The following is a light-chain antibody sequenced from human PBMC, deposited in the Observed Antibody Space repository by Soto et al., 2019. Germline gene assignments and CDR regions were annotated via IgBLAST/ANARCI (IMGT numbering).Light chain of an antibody. J-gene: IGKJ1*01. V-gene: IGKV1-5*01. CDR1: QGISSW. CDR3: QQYNTLSGT. Sequence: DIQMTPSPSSVSASVGDGVTVTSRASQGISSWLAWYQQKPGKAPKLLIYDASTLESGVPSRFSGSGFGTEFSLTISSLQPDDFASYYCQQYNTLSGTFGQGTKVDIK. CDR2: DAS.